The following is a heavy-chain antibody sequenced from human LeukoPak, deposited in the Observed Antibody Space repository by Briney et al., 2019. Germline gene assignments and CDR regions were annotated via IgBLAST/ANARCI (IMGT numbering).Heavy chain of an antibody. Sequence: SETLSLTCAVYGGSFSGYYWSWIRQPPGKGLEWIGEINHSGSTNYDPSLKSRVTISVDTSKNQFSLKLSSVTAADTAVYYCARRVMDMDVWGKGTTVTVSS. CDR1: GGSFSGYY. D-gene: IGHD3-16*01. CDR2: INHSGST. V-gene: IGHV4-34*01. CDR3: ARRVMDMDV. J-gene: IGHJ6*03.